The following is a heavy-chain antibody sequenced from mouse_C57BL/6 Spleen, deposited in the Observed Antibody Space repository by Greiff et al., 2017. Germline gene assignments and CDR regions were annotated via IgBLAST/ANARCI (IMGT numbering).Heavy chain of an antibody. CDR1: GYTFTDYY. J-gene: IGHJ2*01. CDR2: INPNNGGT. D-gene: IGHD1-1*01. V-gene: IGHV1-26*01. Sequence: EVQLQQSGPELVKPGASVKISCKASGYTFTDYYMNWVKQSHGKSLEWIGDINPNNGGTSYNQKFKGKATLTVDKSSSTASMELRSLTSEDSAVYYCVLRSPYYFDYWGQGTTLTVAS. CDR3: VLRSPYYFDY.